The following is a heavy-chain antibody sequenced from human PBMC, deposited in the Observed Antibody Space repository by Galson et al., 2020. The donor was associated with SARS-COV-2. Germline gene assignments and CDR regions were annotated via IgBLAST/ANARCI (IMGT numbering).Heavy chain of an antibody. V-gene: IGHV7-4-1*02. CDR2: INTNTGNP. J-gene: IGHJ6*03. CDR1: GYTFTSYA. Sequence: ASVKVSCKASGYTFTSYAMNWVRQAPGQGLEWMGWINTNTGNPTYAQGFTGRFVFSLDTSVSTAYLQISSLKAEDTAVYYCARAEEGIVVVAAAMGRDYYYYSDVWGKGTTVTVS. CDR3: ARAEEGIVVVAAAMGRDYYYYSDV. D-gene: IGHD2-2*01.